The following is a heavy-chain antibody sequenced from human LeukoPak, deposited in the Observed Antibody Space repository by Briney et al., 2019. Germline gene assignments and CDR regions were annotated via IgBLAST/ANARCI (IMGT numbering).Heavy chain of an antibody. J-gene: IGHJ6*03. Sequence: GGSLRLSCAASEFSVGSNYMTWVRQAPGKGLEWVSLIYSGGSTYYADSVKGRFTISRDNSKNTLYLQMNSLRAEDTAVYYCAKGSSNYYYYYYMDVWGKGTTVTVSS. D-gene: IGHD4-11*01. CDR3: AKGSSNYYYYYYMDV. V-gene: IGHV3-53*01. CDR2: IYSGGST. CDR1: EFSVGSNY.